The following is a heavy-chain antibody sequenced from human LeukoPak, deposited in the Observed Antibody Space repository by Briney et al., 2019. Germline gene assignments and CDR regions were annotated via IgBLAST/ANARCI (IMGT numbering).Heavy chain of an antibody. D-gene: IGHD3-3*01. V-gene: IGHV4-34*01. CDR1: GGSFSGYY. Sequence: SETLSLTCAVYGGSFSGYYWSWIRQPPGKGPEWIGEINHSGSTNYNPSLKSRVTISVDTSKNQFSLKLSSVTAADTAVYYCARAYVLRFLEWPNGAFDIWGQGTMVTVSS. J-gene: IGHJ3*02. CDR2: INHSGST. CDR3: ARAYVLRFLEWPNGAFDI.